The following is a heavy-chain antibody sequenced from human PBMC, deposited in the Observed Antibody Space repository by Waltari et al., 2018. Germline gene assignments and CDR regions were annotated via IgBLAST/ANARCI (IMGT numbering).Heavy chain of an antibody. CDR3: AKDYRGGLAWAFDI. CDR1: GFTFDDYA. D-gene: IGHD3-10*01. V-gene: IGHV3-9*01. J-gene: IGHJ3*02. CDR2: ISWNSGSI. Sequence: EVQLVESGGGLVQPGRSLRLYCAASGFTFDDYAMHWVRQAPGKGLEWVSGISWNSGSIGYADSVKGRFTISRDNAKNSLYLQMNSLRAEDTALYYCAKDYRGGLAWAFDIWGQGTMVTVSS.